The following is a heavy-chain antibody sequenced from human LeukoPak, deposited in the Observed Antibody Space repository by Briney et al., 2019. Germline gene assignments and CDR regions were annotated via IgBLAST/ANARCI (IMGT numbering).Heavy chain of an antibody. V-gene: IGHV3-49*04. D-gene: IGHD3-9*01. CDR1: GFTFGDYA. J-gene: IGHJ4*02. CDR3: TRARRYFDWLLYYFDY. Sequence: PGRSLRLSCTASGFTFGDYAMSWVRQAPGKGLEWVGFIRSKAYGGTTEYAASVKGRFTISRDDSEGIAYLQMNSLKTEDTAVYYCTRARRYFDWLLYYFDYWGQGTLVTASS. CDR2: IRSKAYGGTT.